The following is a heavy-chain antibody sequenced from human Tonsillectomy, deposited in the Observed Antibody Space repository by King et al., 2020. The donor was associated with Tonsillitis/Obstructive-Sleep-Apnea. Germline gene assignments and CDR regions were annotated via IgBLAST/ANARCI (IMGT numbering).Heavy chain of an antibody. CDR2: ISPRFKT. CDR1: GFSFSNFA. V-gene: IGHV1-3*01. D-gene: IGHD3-3*01. Sequence: QQVQSGAEVKKPGGSMRVSSQTSGFSFSNFAIHWVRQAPGQSLEWMGWISPRFKTQYSQKFQGRVTITRDTSATSAYMDLDRLTSEDPAVYYCARDGGPVFGGGYYYYMDVWGKGTTVIVS. CDR3: ARDGGPVFGGGYYYYMDV. J-gene: IGHJ6*03.